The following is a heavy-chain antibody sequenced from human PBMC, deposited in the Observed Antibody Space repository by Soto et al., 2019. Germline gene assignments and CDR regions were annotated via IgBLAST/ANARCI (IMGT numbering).Heavy chain of an antibody. CDR1: GFPFTDAW. V-gene: IGHV3-15*01. CDR3: STRSYSGSSAYGLTSFDL. Sequence: ESGGDLVRPGGSLTLSCAASGFPFTDAWMAWVRQAPGKRLEWVGRIKSRTDGGTTDFAAPLKGRFIISRDDSKDTLYLQMNSLKAEDTAVYYCSTRSYSGSSAYGLTSFDLWGRGTLVTVSS. CDR2: IKSRTDGGTT. J-gene: IGHJ2*01. D-gene: IGHD3-22*01.